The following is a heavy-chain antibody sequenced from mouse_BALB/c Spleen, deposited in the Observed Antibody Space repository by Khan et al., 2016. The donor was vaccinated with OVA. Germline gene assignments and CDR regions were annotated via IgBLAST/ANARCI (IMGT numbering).Heavy chain of an antibody. CDR1: GFNIKDTY. Sequence: VQLQQSGAELVKPGASVKLSCTASGFNIKDTYIHWVKQRPDQGLEWIGRIDPANDNTKYDPKFQGKATITADTSSNTAYLQLSSLTSEDTAVYYCAHSFLLYAMDYWGQGTSVTVSS. D-gene: IGHD1-2*01. CDR2: IDPANDNT. V-gene: IGHV14-3*02. J-gene: IGHJ4*01. CDR3: AHSFLLYAMDY.